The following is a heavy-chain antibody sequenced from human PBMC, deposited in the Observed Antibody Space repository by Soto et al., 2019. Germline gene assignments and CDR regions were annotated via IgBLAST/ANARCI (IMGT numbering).Heavy chain of an antibody. J-gene: IGHJ6*02. CDR3: ARVGGSSSSYYYYYGMDV. CDR2: INSSSSYI. D-gene: IGHD6-6*01. Sequence: EVQLVESGGGLVKPGGSLRLSCAASGFTFSSYSMNWVRQAPGKGLEWVSSINSSSSYIYYADSVKGRFTISRYNAKNSLYLQMNSLRAEDTAVYYCARVGGSSSSYYYYYGMDVWGQGTTVTVSS. CDR1: GFTFSSYS. V-gene: IGHV3-21*01.